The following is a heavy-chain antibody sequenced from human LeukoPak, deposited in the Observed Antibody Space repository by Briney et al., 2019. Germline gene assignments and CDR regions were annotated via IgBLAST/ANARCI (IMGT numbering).Heavy chain of an antibody. CDR1: GFSFSDAW. J-gene: IGHJ4*02. CDR3: TTVSHFYL. CDR2: IKYDGTT. V-gene: IGHV3-15*01. Sequence: PGGSLRLSCATSGFSFSDAWLSWVRQAPGKGLEWVGRIKYDGTTDHAAPVKGRFTISRDVSTATLYLQMNSLKTEDTAMYYCTTVSHFYLGGQGTLVTVSS. D-gene: IGHD2/OR15-2a*01.